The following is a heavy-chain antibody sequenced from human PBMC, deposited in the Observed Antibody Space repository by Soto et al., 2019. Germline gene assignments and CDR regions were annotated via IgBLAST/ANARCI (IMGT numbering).Heavy chain of an antibody. J-gene: IGHJ5*02. Sequence: SETLSLTCTVSGDSISSYYWSWIRQPPGKGLEWIGYVYSSGSTNYSPSLKSRVTISVDTSKNQFSLKLTSVTAADTAVYYCARRFTMTKTNWFDPWGQGTLVTVS. CDR3: ARRFTMTKTNWFDP. D-gene: IGHD3-22*01. CDR1: GDSISSYY. CDR2: VYSSGST. V-gene: IGHV4-59*08.